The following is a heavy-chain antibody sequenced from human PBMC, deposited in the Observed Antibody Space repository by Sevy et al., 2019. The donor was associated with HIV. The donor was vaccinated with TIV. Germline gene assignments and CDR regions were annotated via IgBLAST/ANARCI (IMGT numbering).Heavy chain of an antibody. CDR2: IGYDGSNK. V-gene: IGHV3-33*01. Sequence: GGSLRLSCAASGFAPSTYGMHWVRQAPGKGLEWVPVIGYDGSNKYYADSVKGRFSISRDNSRNTLFLQMDSLRAEDTAVYYCARDPRMYGDYLLAYFDYWGQGTLVTVSS. CDR1: GFAPSTYG. D-gene: IGHD2-8*01. J-gene: IGHJ4*02. CDR3: ARDPRMYGDYLLAYFDY.